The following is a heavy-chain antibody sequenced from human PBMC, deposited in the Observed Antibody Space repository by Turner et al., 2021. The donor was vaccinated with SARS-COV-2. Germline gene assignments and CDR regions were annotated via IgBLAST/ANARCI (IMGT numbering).Heavy chain of an antibody. CDR3: AKAQLGYYLGVDY. J-gene: IGHJ4*02. D-gene: IGHD3-3*01. V-gene: IGHV3-23*01. CDR2: MSVSGGST. CDR1: VFTFSSYF. Sequence: EVQLLESGGGLVPPGGSLRLSCAASVFTFSSYFMSWVRQAPGNGLEWVSSMSVSGGSTYYADSVKGRFTISIDNSKNTLYLQMNSLRAEDTAVYYCAKAQLGYYLGVDYWGQGTLVTVSS.